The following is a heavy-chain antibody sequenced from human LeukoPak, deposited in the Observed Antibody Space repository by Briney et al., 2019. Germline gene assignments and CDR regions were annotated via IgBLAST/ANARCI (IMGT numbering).Heavy chain of an antibody. J-gene: IGHJ4*02. CDR3: ARDVGACSGGSCYMPPDYYDSSGTLYYFDY. Sequence: GGSLRLSCAASGFTFSSYAMSWVRQAPGKGLEWVSSISSSSSYIYYADSVKGRFTISRDNAKNSLYLQMNSLRAEDTAVYYCARDVGACSGGSCYMPPDYYDSSGTLYYFDYWGQGTLVTVSS. V-gene: IGHV3-21*01. D-gene: IGHD2-15*01. CDR2: ISSSSSYI. CDR1: GFTFSSYA.